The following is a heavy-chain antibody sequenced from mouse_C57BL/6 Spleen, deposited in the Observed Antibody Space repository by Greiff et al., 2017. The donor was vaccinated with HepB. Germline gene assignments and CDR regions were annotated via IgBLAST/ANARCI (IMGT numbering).Heavy chain of an antibody. CDR2: IDPSDSYT. V-gene: IGHV1-50*01. CDR1: GYTFTSYW. Sequence: QVQLQQPGAELVKPGASVKLSCKASGYTFTSYWMQWVKQRPRQGLEWIGEIDPSDSYTNYNQKFKGKATLTVDTSSSTAYMQLSSLTSEDSAVYYCATRLYGSPFDYWGQGTTLTVSS. D-gene: IGHD1-1*01. J-gene: IGHJ2*01. CDR3: ATRLYGSPFDY.